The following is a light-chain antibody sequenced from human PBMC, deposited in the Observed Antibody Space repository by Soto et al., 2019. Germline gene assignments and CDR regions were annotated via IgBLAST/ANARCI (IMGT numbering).Light chain of an antibody. CDR3: SSFAGSNNFPYV. Sequence: SALTQPASVSGSPGQSITISCTGTSSDVGGYNYVSWYQQHPGKAPKLMIYEVSNRLSGVSNRFSGSKSGNTASLTISGLQAEDEADYYCSSFAGSNNFPYVFGTGTKVTVL. CDR1: SSDVGGYNY. J-gene: IGLJ1*01. CDR2: EVS. V-gene: IGLV2-14*01.